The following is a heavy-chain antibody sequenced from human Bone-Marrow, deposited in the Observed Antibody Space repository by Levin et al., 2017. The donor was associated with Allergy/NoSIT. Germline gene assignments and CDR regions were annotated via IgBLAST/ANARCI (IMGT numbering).Heavy chain of an antibody. D-gene: IGHD3-16*01. CDR2: IYNGGST. CDR1: GFTVSSNY. J-gene: IGHJ4*02. V-gene: IGHV3-66*02. Sequence: GESLKISCAASGFTVSSNYMSWVRQAPGKGLEWVSSIYNGGSTYYADSVKGRFTISRDNSKNTLFLQMNSLRAEDTAVYYCARGLRLGEAGGQGTLVTVSS. CDR3: ARGLRLGEA.